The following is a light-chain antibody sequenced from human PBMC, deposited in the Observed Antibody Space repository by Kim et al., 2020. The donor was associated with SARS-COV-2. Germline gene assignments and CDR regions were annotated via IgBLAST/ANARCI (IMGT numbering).Light chain of an antibody. CDR2: QDR. CDR3: QAWDSSTAVV. V-gene: IGLV3-1*01. CDR1: QLGDKF. Sequence: VSPGQTVSISCSRDQLGDKFASWYQQKPGQSPIMVVYQDRKRPSGIPERFSASKSGNTATLTISVAQPMDEADYFCQAWDSSTAVVFGGGTQLTVL. J-gene: IGLJ2*01.